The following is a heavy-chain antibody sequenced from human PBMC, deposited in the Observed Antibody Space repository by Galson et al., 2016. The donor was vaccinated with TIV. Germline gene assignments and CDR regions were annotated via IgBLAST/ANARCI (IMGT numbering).Heavy chain of an antibody. J-gene: IGHJ4*02. Sequence: PALVKPTQTLTLTCTFSGFSLTTPGMCVSWIRQPPGKALEWLARIDWEDDKYYSTSLKTTLTISKDTSKNQVVLKMTNLDPADTATYYWARSSGWSLEDWGRGTLVTVAS. CDR2: IDWEDDK. CDR3: ARSSGWSLED. V-gene: IGHV2-70*11. D-gene: IGHD6-19*01. CDR1: GFSLTTPGMC.